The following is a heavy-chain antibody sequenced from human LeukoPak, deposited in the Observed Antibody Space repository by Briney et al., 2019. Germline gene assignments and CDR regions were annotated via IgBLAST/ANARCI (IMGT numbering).Heavy chain of an antibody. Sequence: GGSLRLSCAASGFTSSSYWMHWVRKAPGKGLVWVSRINSDGSSTSYADSVKGRFTISRDNSKNTLYLQMNSLRAEDTAVYYCAKDGRSYGRQYYYYYYMDVWGKGTTVTVSS. CDR2: INSDGSST. V-gene: IGHV3-74*01. CDR3: AKDGRSYGRQYYYYYYMDV. J-gene: IGHJ6*03. D-gene: IGHD5-18*01. CDR1: GFTSSSYW.